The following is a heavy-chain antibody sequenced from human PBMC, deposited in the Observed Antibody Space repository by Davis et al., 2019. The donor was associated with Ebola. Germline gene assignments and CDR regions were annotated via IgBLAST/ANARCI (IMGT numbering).Heavy chain of an antibody. V-gene: IGHV3-48*02. CDR1: GFTFSRHS. Sequence: GESLKIPCGASGFTFSRHSMNWVRQAPGKGLEWIAFISSGGPHTYYADSVRGRFTISRDNAKNLLYLQLNSLRDEDTALYYCAKDAEDGSGNWFFDFRGRGALVTVSS. CDR3: AKDAEDGSGNWFFDF. D-gene: IGHD5-24*01. CDR2: ISSGGPHT. J-gene: IGHJ2*01.